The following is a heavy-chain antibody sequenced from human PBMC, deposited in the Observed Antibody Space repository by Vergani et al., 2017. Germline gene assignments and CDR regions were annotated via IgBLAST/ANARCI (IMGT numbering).Heavy chain of an antibody. V-gene: IGHV3-20*04. CDR1: GFTFDDYG. J-gene: IGHJ3*02. CDR2: INWNGGST. CDR3: ARVGYGVAAAGTGAFDI. D-gene: IGHD6-13*01. Sequence: EVQLVESGGGVVRPGGSLRLSCAASGFTFDDYGMSWVRQAPGKGLEWVSGINWNGGSTGYADSVKGRFTISRDNANNSLYLQMNSLRAEDTALYYCARVGYGVAAAGTGAFDIWGQGTMVTVSS.